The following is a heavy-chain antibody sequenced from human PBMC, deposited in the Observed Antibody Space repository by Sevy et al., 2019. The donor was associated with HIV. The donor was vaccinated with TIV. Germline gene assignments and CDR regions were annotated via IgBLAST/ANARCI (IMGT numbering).Heavy chain of an antibody. D-gene: IGHD3-3*01. J-gene: IGHJ4*02. CDR2: IYYSGST. CDR3: ARESIGVVGDFDY. V-gene: IGHV4-59*01. Sequence: SETLSLTCTVSGGSINNYFWSWIRQPPGKGLEWIGYIYYSGSTNYNPSLKSRVTISVDTSKNQFSLKLSSVTAADTAVYYCARESIGVVGDFDYWGQGTLVTVSS. CDR1: GGSINNYF.